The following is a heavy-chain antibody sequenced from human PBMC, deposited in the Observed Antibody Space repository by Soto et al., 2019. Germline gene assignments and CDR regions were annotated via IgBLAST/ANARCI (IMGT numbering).Heavy chain of an antibody. J-gene: IGHJ6*02. CDR3: ARDRGDFGVVITTYYYYYGMDV. D-gene: IGHD3-3*01. Sequence: SVKVSCKASGGTFSSYAISWVRQAPGQGLEWMGGIIPIFGTANYAQKFQGRVTITADESTSTAYMELSSLRSEDTAVYYCARDRGDFGVVITTYYYYYGMDVWGQGTTVTVS. CDR1: GGTFSSYA. V-gene: IGHV1-69*13. CDR2: IIPIFGTA.